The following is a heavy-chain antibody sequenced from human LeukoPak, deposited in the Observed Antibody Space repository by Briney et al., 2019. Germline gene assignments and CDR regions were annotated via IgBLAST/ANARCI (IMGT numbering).Heavy chain of an antibody. J-gene: IGHJ4*02. CDR1: GFTFNTHW. V-gene: IGHV3-48*04. Sequence: TGGSLRLSCAASGFTFNTHWMTWVRQAPGKGLEWISYISSRSNTIYYADSVKGRFTISRDNSKNSLYLQLNSLTAEDTALYYCARGSSGYDWDFDWWGQGTPVTVSS. D-gene: IGHD5-12*01. CDR2: ISSRSNTI. CDR3: ARGSSGYDWDFDW.